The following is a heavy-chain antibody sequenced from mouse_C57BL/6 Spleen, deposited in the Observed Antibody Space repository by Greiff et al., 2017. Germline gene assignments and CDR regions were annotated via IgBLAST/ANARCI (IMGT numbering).Heavy chain of an antibody. V-gene: IGHV1-80*01. D-gene: IGHD4-1*01. Sequence: QVQLKESGAELVKPGASVKISCKASGYAFSSYWMNWVKQRPGKGLEWIGQIYPGDGDTNYNGKFKGKATLTADKSSSTAYMQLSSLTSEDSAVYFCARWGGTRYAMDYWGQGTSVTVSS. J-gene: IGHJ4*01. CDR1: GYAFSSYW. CDR2: IYPGDGDT. CDR3: ARWGGTRYAMDY.